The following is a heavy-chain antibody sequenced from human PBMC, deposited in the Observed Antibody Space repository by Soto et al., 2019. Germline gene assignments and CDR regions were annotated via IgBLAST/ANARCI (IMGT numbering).Heavy chain of an antibody. CDR1: GFTFSGYG. D-gene: IGHD1-1*01. J-gene: IGHJ4*02. V-gene: IGHV3-30*18. CDR2: ISYDGSNK. Sequence: QVQLVESGGGVVQPGRSLRLSCVTSGFTFSGYGIHWVRQAPGKGLEWVAVISYDGSNKYYADSVKGRFTISRDNSKNXQYLQMNSLRAEDTAVYYCAKDPGRGRNDVVYYFDYWGQGTLVTVSS. CDR3: AKDPGRGRNDVVYYFDY.